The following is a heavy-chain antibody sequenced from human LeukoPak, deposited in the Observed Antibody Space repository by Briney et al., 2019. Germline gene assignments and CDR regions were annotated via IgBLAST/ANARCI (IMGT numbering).Heavy chain of an antibody. Sequence: ASVKVSCKASGYSFTTYDIHWVRQAPGRGPEWMGWVNPNSGDTGSPQNFQGRVTITRNSSINTAYMELSSLTSEDTAVYYCAKSHDYSNYIFEFWGQGTLVTVSS. CDR2: VNPNSGDT. D-gene: IGHD4-11*01. CDR1: GYSFTTYD. CDR3: AKSHDYSNYIFEF. J-gene: IGHJ4*02. V-gene: IGHV1-8*03.